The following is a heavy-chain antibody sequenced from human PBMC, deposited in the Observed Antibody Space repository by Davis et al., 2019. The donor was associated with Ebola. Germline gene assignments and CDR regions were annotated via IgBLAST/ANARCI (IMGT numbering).Heavy chain of an antibody. CDR3: ARFSRGWTRYSPITVTQNYYYYGMDV. J-gene: IGHJ6*02. CDR1: GGSISSYY. CDR2: INHSGST. D-gene: IGHD4-11*01. Sequence: MPSETLSLTCTVSGGSISSYYWSWIRQPPGKGLEWIGEINHSGSTNYNPSLKSRVTISVDTSKNQFSLKLSSVTAADTAVYYCARFSRGWTRYSPITVTQNYYYYGMDVWGQGTTVTVSS. V-gene: IGHV4-34*01.